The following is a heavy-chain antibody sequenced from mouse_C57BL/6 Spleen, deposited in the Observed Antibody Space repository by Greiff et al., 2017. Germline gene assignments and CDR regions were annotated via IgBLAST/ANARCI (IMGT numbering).Heavy chain of an antibody. CDR1: GYAFTNYL. CDR3: ARGGTTAEDY. V-gene: IGHV1-54*01. CDR2: INPGSGGT. D-gene: IGHD1-2*01. J-gene: IGHJ2*01. Sequence: VQLQQSGAELVRPGTSVKVSCKASGYAFTNYLIEWVKQRPGQGLEWIGVINPGSGGTNYNEKFKGKATLTADKSSSTAYMQLSSLTSEDSAVYCCARGGTTAEDYWGQGTTLTVSS.